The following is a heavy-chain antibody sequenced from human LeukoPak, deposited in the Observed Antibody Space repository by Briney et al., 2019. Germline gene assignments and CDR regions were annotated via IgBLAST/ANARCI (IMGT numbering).Heavy chain of an antibody. V-gene: IGHV3-30*02. Sequence: GGSLRLSCAASGFTFSHYGMHWVRQAPGKGLEWVAFIRYDGNNKYYADSVKGRFTISRDNAKNTLYLQMNSLRAEDTAVYYCARVEGMATIPYFDYWGQGTLVTVSS. J-gene: IGHJ4*02. CDR1: GFTFSHYG. D-gene: IGHD5-24*01. CDR2: IRYDGNNK. CDR3: ARVEGMATIPYFDY.